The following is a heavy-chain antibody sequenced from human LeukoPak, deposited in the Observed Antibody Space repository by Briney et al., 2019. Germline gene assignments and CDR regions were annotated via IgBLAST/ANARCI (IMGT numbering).Heavy chain of an antibody. CDR1: GYSISSGYY. CDR2: ISNSGGDT. Sequence: ETLSLTCTVSGYSISSGYYWGWIRQPPGKGLEWVLGISNSGGDTQYADSVKGRFTISRDNSKNTLYLQMNSLRAEDTAVYYCAKNRSYTVRDAFEIWGQGTKVTVSS. D-gene: IGHD3-10*01. J-gene: IGHJ3*02. CDR3: AKNRSYTVRDAFEI. V-gene: IGHV3-23*01.